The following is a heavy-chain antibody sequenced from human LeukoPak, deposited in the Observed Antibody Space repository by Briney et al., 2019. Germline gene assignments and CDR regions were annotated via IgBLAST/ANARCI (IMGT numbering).Heavy chain of an antibody. Sequence: PSETLSLTCTVSGGSISSYYWSWIRQPPGKGLEWIGYIYYSGSTNYNPSLKSRVTISVDTSKNRFSLKLSSVTAADTAVYYCARHQARDLLFDYWGQGTLVTVSS. D-gene: IGHD3-10*01. CDR3: ARHQARDLLFDY. J-gene: IGHJ4*02. V-gene: IGHV4-59*08. CDR1: GGSISSYY. CDR2: IYYSGST.